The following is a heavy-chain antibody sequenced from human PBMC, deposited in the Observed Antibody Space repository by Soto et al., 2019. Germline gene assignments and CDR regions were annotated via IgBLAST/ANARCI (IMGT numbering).Heavy chain of an antibody. CDR1: GFTFSSYA. D-gene: IGHD6-19*01. Sequence: EVQLLESGGGLVQPGGSLRLSCAASGFTFSSYAMSWVRQAPGKGLEWVSAISGSGGSTYYADSVKGRFTISRDNSKNTLHLQMNSLRAEDTAVYYCAKVYSSGWSPRDYWGQGTLVTVSS. V-gene: IGHV3-23*01. J-gene: IGHJ4*02. CDR3: AKVYSSGWSPRDY. CDR2: ISGSGGST.